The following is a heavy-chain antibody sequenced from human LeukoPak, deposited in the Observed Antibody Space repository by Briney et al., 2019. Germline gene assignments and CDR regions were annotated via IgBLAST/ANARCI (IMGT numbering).Heavy chain of an antibody. Sequence: ASVKVSCKTSADTFSRYALNWVRQAPGQGLEWMGRIVPMLETAHYAPRFQGRVTITADRSTTTGYMELSSLTSEDTAIYFCATTISGGSKWSYYYYYMDVWGKGTAVTVSS. CDR1: ADTFSRYA. CDR2: IVPMLETA. J-gene: IGHJ6*03. D-gene: IGHD2-15*01. CDR3: ATTISGGSKWSYYYYYMDV. V-gene: IGHV1-69*06.